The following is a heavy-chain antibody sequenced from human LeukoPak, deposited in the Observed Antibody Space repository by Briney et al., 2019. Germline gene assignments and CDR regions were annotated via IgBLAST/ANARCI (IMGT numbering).Heavy chain of an antibody. CDR1: GFTFRKDW. V-gene: IGHV3-15*01. Sequence: GGSLRLSCEASGFTFRKDWVTWVPQAPGRGVEWVGRIKSKADGATTDHAAPVKRRFTISRDDPKSTLHLQMNSLETEDTAVYYCTTLNDRDAFHLWGHRTMVTVSS. CDR2: IKSKADGATT. J-gene: IGHJ3*01. CDR3: TTLNDRDAFHL.